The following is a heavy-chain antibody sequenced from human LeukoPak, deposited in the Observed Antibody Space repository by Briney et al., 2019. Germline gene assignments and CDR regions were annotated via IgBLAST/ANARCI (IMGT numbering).Heavy chain of an antibody. CDR2: ISGSGGSK. D-gene: IGHD3-3*01. CDR3: AKEGGFGVAPR. CDR1: GFTFSSYA. Sequence: GGSLRLXCAASGFTFSSYAMSWVRQAPGKGLEWVSAISGSGGSKYYADSVKGRFTISRDNSKNTLYLQMNSLRAEDTAVYYCAKEGGFGVAPRWGQGTLVTVSS. J-gene: IGHJ4*02. V-gene: IGHV3-23*01.